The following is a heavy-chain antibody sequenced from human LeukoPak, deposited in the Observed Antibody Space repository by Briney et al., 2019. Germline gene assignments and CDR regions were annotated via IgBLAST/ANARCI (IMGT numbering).Heavy chain of an antibody. CDR3: ARGQYNWNDGVVD. CDR1: GFTFSSYA. V-gene: IGHV3-30*04. CDR2: ISYDGSNK. D-gene: IGHD1-1*01. Sequence: GRSLRLSCAASGFTFSSYAMHWVRQAPGKGLEWVAVISYDGSNKYYADSVKGRFTISRDNSKNTLYLQMNSLRAEDTAVYYCARGQYNWNDGVVDWGQGTLVTVSS. J-gene: IGHJ4*02.